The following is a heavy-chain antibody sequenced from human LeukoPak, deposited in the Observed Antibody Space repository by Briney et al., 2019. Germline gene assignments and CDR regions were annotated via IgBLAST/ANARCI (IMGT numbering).Heavy chain of an antibody. CDR2: IYYSGST. CDR1: GGSISSGGYY. J-gene: IGHJ5*02. D-gene: IGHD3-10*01. V-gene: IGHV4-31*03. CDR3: ARDWFHYGSGSTYNWFDP. Sequence: PSETLSLTCTVSGGSISSGGYYWSWIRQHPGKGLEWIGYIYYSGSTYYNPSLKSRVTISVDTSKNQFSLKLSSVTAADTAVYYCARDWFHYGSGSTYNWFDPWGQGTLVTVSS.